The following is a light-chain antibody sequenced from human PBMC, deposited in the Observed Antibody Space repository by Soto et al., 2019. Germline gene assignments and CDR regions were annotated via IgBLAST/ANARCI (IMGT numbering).Light chain of an antibody. Sequence: QSVLTQPPSASGTPGQRVTISCSGSSSNIGTNTVIWYQQLPGAAPKLLIYSDNQRPSGVPVRFSGSKSGTSASLAISGLQSEDEPDYYCAAWDVRLVVFGGGTKLTVL. J-gene: IGLJ2*01. CDR1: SSNIGTNT. CDR3: AAWDVRLVV. V-gene: IGLV1-44*01. CDR2: SDN.